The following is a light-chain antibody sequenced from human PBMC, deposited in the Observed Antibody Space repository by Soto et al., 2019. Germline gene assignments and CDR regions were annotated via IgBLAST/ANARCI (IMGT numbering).Light chain of an antibody. J-gene: IGKJ1*01. CDR2: NAS. Sequence: DIVLTQSPATLSLSPGERAILSCMASQSVSTLLAWLQQKPGQARRLLYYNASSRAGGILDRFSSSGFGTDFTLPISRLEPEDFAVYYCQRYGGLGQGAKVDTK. CDR1: QSVSTL. CDR3: QRYGG. V-gene: IGKV3-11*01.